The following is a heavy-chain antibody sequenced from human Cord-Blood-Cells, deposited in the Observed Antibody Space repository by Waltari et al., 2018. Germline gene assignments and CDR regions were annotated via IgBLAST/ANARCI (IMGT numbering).Heavy chain of an antibody. CDR2: INPNRGGT. J-gene: IGHJ4*02. CDR3: ARRRGYGSGSYLDFDY. Sequence: QVQLVQSGAEVKKPGASVKVSCKASGYTFTGSYMHWVRQAPGQGLEWMGWINPNRGGTNYAQKFQGRVTMTRDTSISTAYMELSRLRSDDTAVYYCARRRGYGSGSYLDFDYWGQGTLVTVSS. D-gene: IGHD3-10*01. CDR1: GYTFTGSY. V-gene: IGHV1-2*02.